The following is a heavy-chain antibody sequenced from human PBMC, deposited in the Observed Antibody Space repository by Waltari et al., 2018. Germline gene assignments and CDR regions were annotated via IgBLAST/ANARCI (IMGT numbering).Heavy chain of an antibody. D-gene: IGHD6-19*01. J-gene: IGHJ4*02. Sequence: HLQESGPKLVKPSETLSLICSVSGASLISSSHYWGWVRQPPGRGMEWIGNVYYTGIAFYNPSRRIRVNRSVDTSKNEFSLSRTSVTAADTSVYFCARHERGWQVVKNSHFDYWGQGILVSVSS. CDR3: ARHERGWQVVKNSHFDY. V-gene: IGHV4-39*01. CDR2: VYYTGIA. CDR1: GASLISSSHY.